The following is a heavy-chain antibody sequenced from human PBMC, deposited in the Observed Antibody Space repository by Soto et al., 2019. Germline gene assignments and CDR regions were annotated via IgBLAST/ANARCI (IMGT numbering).Heavy chain of an antibody. CDR2: INPNSGGT. Sequence: ASVKVSCKASGYTFTGYYMHWVRQAPGQGLEWMGWINPNSGGTNYAQKFQGRVTMTRDTSISTAYMELSRLRSDDTAVYYCARDASIVGATTDWFDPWGQGTLVTVSS. CDR1: GYTFTGYY. D-gene: IGHD1-26*01. V-gene: IGHV1-2*02. J-gene: IGHJ5*02. CDR3: ARDASIVGATTDWFDP.